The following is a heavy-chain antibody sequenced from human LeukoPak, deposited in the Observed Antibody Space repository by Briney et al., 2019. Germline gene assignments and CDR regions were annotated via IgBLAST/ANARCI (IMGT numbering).Heavy chain of an antibody. Sequence: ASVKVSCKASGGTFSSYAISWVRQAPGQGLEWMGGIIHIFGTANYAQKFQGRVTITADESTSTAYMELSSLRSEDTAVYYCARDGRSSSWYHPWGQGTLVTVSS. CDR2: IIHIFGTA. CDR1: GGTFSSYA. CDR3: ARDGRSSSWYHP. J-gene: IGHJ5*02. V-gene: IGHV1-69*13. D-gene: IGHD6-13*01.